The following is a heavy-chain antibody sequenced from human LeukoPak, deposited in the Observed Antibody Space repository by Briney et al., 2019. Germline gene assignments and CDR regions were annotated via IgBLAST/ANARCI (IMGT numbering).Heavy chain of an antibody. D-gene: IGHD3-22*01. V-gene: IGHV1-2*02. CDR3: AKTYDSGAYYPDY. CDR1: GYTFTGYY. Sequence: ASVKVSCKTSGYTFTGYYMHWVRQAPGQGLEWMGWINPNSGGTNYAEKFQGRVTMTRDISINTAYMELSSLRSDDTAVYYCAKTYDSGAYYPDYWGQGTLVTVSS. CDR2: INPNSGGT. J-gene: IGHJ4*02.